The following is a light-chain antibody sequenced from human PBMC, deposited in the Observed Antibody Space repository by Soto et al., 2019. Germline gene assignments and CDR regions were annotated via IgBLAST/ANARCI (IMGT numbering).Light chain of an antibody. CDR1: QSISSW. Sequence: DIQMTQSPSTLSASVGDRVTITCRASQSISSWLAWYQQKPGKAPKLLIYKASSSESGVPSRFSGSGSGTEFTLTISSLQPDDFATYYCQQYNSLWTFGQGTKVEIK. CDR3: QQYNSLWT. CDR2: KAS. J-gene: IGKJ1*01. V-gene: IGKV1-5*03.